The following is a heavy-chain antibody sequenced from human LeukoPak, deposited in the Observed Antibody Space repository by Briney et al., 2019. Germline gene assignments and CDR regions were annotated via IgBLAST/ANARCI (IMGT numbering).Heavy chain of an antibody. Sequence: GASVKVSCKASGYTFTGYYMHWVRQAPGQGLEWVGWINPNSGGTNYAQKFQGRVTMTRDTSISTAYMELSRLRSDDTAVYYCARGDIVVLPAGIPHNWFDPWGQGTLVTVSS. CDR2: INPNSGGT. J-gene: IGHJ5*02. CDR3: ARGDIVVLPAGIPHNWFDP. V-gene: IGHV1-2*02. CDR1: GYTFTGYY. D-gene: IGHD2-2*02.